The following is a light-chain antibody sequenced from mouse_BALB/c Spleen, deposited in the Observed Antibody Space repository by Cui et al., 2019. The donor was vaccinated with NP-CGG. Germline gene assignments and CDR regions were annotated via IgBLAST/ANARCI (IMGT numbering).Light chain of an antibody. J-gene: IGLJ1*01. V-gene: IGLV2*02. CDR3: ALWYSTHWV. Sequence: QAVVTQASALTTPAGGIVILTCHSTTGAVTTSNYANWVQEKPDHLFTGLIGGTNNRAPGVPARFSGSLIGDKAALTITGAQTEDDAMYFCALWYSTHWVFGGGTKLTVL. CDR1: TGAVTTSNY. CDR2: GTN.